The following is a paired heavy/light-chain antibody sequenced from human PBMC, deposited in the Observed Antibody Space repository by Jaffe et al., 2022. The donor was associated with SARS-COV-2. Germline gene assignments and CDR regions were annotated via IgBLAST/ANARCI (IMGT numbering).Heavy chain of an antibody. CDR1: GFSFGDYA. V-gene: IGHV3-49*03. CDR3: VRYTSVDRYSYYGMDV. D-gene: IGHD5-18*01. CDR2: IRSKGYGGTT. J-gene: IGHJ6*02. Sequence: EVQLVESGGGLVEPGRSLRLSCTASGFSFGDYAMSWFRQAPGKGLEWVGIIRSKGYGGTTEYAASVRGRFTLSRDDSKSIAYLQMNSLKTEDTAVYYCVRYTSVDRYSYYGMDVWGQGTTVTVSS.
Light chain of an antibody. V-gene: IGKV1-16*02. CDR2: AAA. CDR1: QGISNY. J-gene: IGKJ4*01. CDR3: QQYKTYPLT. Sequence: DIQMTQSPSSLSASVGDRVTITCRASQGISNYLAWFQQKPGKAPKSLIYAAASLQSGVPSKFSGSGSGTDFTLTISSLQPEDFATYYCQQYKTYPLTFGGGTKLEIK.